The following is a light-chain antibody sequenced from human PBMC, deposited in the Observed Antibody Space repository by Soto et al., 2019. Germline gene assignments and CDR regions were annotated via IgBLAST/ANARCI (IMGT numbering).Light chain of an antibody. J-gene: IGLJ1*01. V-gene: IGLV1-47*01. CDR1: SSNIGSNY. CDR3: AACDDSLPAYV. CDR2: RNN. Sequence: VLTRPPWASRNPWQKVTTSCSGSSSNIGSNYVYWYQQLPGTAPKLLIYRNNQRPSGVPDRFSGSKSCTSASLAISGLRSEDEADYYCAACDDSLPAYVFGTGPQVTV.